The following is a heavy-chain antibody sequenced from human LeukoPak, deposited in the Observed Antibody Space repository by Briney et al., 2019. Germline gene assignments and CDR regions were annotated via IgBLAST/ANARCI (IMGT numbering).Heavy chain of an antibody. V-gene: IGHV4-34*01. CDR2: INHSGST. CDR3: ARRRIAAAPFDY. J-gene: IGHJ4*02. D-gene: IGHD6-13*01. Sequence: SVTLSLTCAVYGGSFSGYYWSWIRQPPGKGLEWIGEINHSGSTNYNPSLKSRVTMSVDTSKNQFSLKLSSVTAADTAVYYCARRRIAAAPFDYWGQGTLVTVSS. CDR1: GGSFSGYY.